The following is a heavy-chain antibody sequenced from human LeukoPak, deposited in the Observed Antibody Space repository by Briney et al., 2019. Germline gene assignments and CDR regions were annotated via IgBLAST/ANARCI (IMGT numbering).Heavy chain of an antibody. CDR1: GVSISGYY. CDR3: ARYYYDSSGYYAFDI. CDR2: IYDSGST. Sequence: SETLSLTCSVSGVSISGYYWSWIRQRPGKGLEWIGYIYDSGSTNYNPSLKSRVTISADTSKNQFPLRLSSVTAADTAVYYCARYYYDSSGYYAFDIWGQGTMVTVSS. V-gene: IGHV4-59*01. J-gene: IGHJ3*02. D-gene: IGHD3-22*01.